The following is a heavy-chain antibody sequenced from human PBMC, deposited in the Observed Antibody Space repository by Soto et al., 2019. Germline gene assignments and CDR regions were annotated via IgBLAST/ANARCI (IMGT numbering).Heavy chain of an antibody. CDR1: GYTFTSYY. CDR2: INPSGGST. Sequence: VASVKVSCKASGYTFTSYYMHWVRQAPGQGLEWMGIINPSGGSTSYAQKFQGRVTMTRDTSTSTVYMELSSLRSEDTAVYYCARDPHGDYFVNYYYGMDVGGKGTTVTVSS. J-gene: IGHJ6*04. CDR3: ARDPHGDYFVNYYYGMDV. V-gene: IGHV1-46*01. D-gene: IGHD2-21*01.